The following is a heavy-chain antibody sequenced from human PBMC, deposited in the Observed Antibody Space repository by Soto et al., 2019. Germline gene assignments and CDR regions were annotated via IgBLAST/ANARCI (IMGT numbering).Heavy chain of an antibody. CDR3: ARGSVAGLTHYGIDV. D-gene: IGHD6-19*01. CDR1: GYTFSSYA. V-gene: IGHV1-8*01. CDR2: MNPNNGNI. J-gene: IGHJ6*02. Sequence: QVQLVQSGAEVKKPGASVVVSCKASGYTFSSYAINWVRRAAGQGLEWMGWMNPNNGNIGYAQSFQGRVTMTRSTPISTAYMELSSLRSEDTAVYYCARGSVAGLTHYGIDVWGQWTAVIGSS.